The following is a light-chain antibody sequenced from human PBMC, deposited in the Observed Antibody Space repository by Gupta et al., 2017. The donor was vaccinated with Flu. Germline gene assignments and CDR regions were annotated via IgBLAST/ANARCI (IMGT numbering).Light chain of an antibody. Sequence: APGNTASMTCGGDNIGDRNVQGSHQKPAQALLLVVDDDSDRPSGSPGRFSGSNSGNTATLTISRVEAGDEDDYSCQVWNSGVVFGGGTKLTVL. CDR3: QVWNSGVV. J-gene: IGLJ3*02. CDR2: DDS. V-gene: IGLV3-21*03. CDR1: NIGDRN.